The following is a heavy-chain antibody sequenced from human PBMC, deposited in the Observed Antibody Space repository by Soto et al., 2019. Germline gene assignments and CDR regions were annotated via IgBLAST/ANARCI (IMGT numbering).Heavy chain of an antibody. V-gene: IGHV3-30*18. D-gene: IGHD6-19*01. J-gene: IGHJ4*02. CDR3: AKDGGYSSGWYTGSDY. CDR2: ISYDGSNK. CDR1: GFTFSSYG. Sequence: GGSLRLSCAASGFTFSSYGMHWVRQAPGKGLEWVAVISYDGSNKYYADSVKGRFTISRDNSKNTLYLQMNSLRAEDTAVYYCAKDGGYSSGWYTGSDYWGQGTLVTVSS.